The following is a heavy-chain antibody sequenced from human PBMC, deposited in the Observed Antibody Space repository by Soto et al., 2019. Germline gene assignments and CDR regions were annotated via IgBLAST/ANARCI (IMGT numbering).Heavy chain of an antibody. CDR1: GGTFSSYA. J-gene: IGHJ3*02. CDR3: ASHYSSGSGAFDI. Sequence: QVQLVQSGAEVKKPGSSVKVSCKASGGTFSSYAISWVRQAPGQGLEWMGGIIPIFGTANYAQKVQGRVTXTXDXXTSTAYMELSSLRSEDTAVYYCASHYSSGSGAFDIWGQGTMVTVSS. CDR2: IIPIFGTA. V-gene: IGHV1-69*05. D-gene: IGHD6-19*01.